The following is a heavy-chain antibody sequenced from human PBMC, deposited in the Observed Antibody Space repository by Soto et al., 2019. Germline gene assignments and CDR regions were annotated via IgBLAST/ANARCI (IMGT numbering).Heavy chain of an antibody. D-gene: IGHD4-17*01. J-gene: IGHJ4*02. Sequence: GGSLRLSCAASGFTFSNYSMNWVRQAPGKGLEWVSYISSSSSTIYYADSVKGRFTISRDNAKNSLYLQMNSLRDEDTAVYYCARDVDADFRTDFDYWGRGTLVTVSS. CDR1: GFTFSNYS. CDR2: ISSSSSTI. CDR3: ARDVDADFRTDFDY. V-gene: IGHV3-48*02.